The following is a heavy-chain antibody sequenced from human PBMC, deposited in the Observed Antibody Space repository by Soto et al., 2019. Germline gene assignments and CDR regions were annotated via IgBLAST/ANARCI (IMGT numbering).Heavy chain of an antibody. CDR2: IYDSGST. CDR1: GASIGSYY. Sequence: SETLSLTCTVSGASIGSYYWSWIRQPPGKALEWIGYIYDSGSTTYNPSLKSRVTMSVDTSKNQFSLKLRFVTAADTAVYYCARDRNYGGADPWGQGTLVTVSS. CDR3: ARDRNYGGADP. D-gene: IGHD3-10*01. J-gene: IGHJ5*01. V-gene: IGHV4-59*01.